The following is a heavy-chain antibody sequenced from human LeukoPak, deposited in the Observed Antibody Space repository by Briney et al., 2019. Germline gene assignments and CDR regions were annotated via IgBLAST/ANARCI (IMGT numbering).Heavy chain of an antibody. Sequence: GGSLRLSCAASGFTFSSYGMHWVRQAPGKGLEWVAVIWYDGSNKYYADSVKGRFTISRDNSKNTLYLQMNSLRVEDTAVYYCASGSSGYPPYWGQGTLVAVSS. CDR2: IWYDGSNK. V-gene: IGHV3-33*01. CDR1: GFTFSSYG. D-gene: IGHD3-22*01. J-gene: IGHJ4*02. CDR3: ASGSSGYPPY.